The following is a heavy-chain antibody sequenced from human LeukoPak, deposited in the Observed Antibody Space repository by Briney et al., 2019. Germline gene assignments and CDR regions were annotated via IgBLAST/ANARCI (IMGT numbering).Heavy chain of an antibody. CDR2: IYSGGST. Sequence: QTGGSLRLSCAASGFTFSSYWMSWVRQAPGKGLEWVSVIYSGGSTYYADSVKGRFTISRDNAKKSLYLQMNSLRADDTAVYYCARIREVIGKDWFDPWGQGTLVTVSS. CDR3: ARIREVIGKDWFDP. D-gene: IGHD2-21*01. V-gene: IGHV3-53*01. J-gene: IGHJ5*02. CDR1: GFTFSSYW.